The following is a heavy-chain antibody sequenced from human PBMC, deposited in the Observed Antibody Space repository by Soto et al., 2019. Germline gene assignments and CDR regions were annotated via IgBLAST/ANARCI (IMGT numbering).Heavy chain of an antibody. Sequence: QVQLQESGPGLVKPSETLSLTCTVSSGSIINYYWSWIRQPPGKGLGLIGFIYFSGSTNYNSFLKSRVTMSVDMSRQQLSLKLNSVISADTAVYYCASRLTLATTTGDAFDLRGQGTMVTVSS. CDR1: SGSIINYY. D-gene: IGHD4-17*01. V-gene: IGHV4-59*01. J-gene: IGHJ3*01. CDR3: ASRLTLATTTGDAFDL. CDR2: IYFSGST.